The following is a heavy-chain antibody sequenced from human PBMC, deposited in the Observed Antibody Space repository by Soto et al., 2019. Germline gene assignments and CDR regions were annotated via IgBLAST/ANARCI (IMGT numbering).Heavy chain of an antibody. D-gene: IGHD4-4*01. V-gene: IGHV4-4*07. Sequence: TSETMSRTCTVSGESISSYYWHLIRQSAGKGLEWIGRIQNIGNTNYNPSLKSRVAMSVDTSTNQFSLKLNSVTAADTAVYYCVRGTLGLTTPPLFDPWGPGSLVTVSA. J-gene: IGHJ5*02. CDR1: GESISSYY. CDR3: VRGTLGLTTPPLFDP. CDR2: IQNIGNT.